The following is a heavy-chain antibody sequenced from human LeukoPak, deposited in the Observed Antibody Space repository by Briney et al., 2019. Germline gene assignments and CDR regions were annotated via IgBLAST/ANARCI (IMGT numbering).Heavy chain of an antibody. D-gene: IGHD6-6*01. Sequence: APVKVSFKGSGYTFTSYGCSWLRQAPGQGLEWMGWISAYNGNTNYAQTLLGRVTMTTDTSTSTAYMELRSLRSDDTAVYYCAIGSLAARFDYWGQGTLVTVSS. CDR3: AIGSLAARFDY. V-gene: IGHV1-18*01. CDR1: GYTFTSYG. J-gene: IGHJ4*02. CDR2: ISAYNGNT.